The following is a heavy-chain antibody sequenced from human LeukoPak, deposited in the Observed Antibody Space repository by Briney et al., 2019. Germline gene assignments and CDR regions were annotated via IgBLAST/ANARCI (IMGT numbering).Heavy chain of an antibody. J-gene: IGHJ4*02. Sequence: PGGSLRLSCAASGFTFSSYAMHWVRQAPGKGLEWVAVISYDGSNKYYADSVKGRFTISRDNSKNTLYLQMNSLRAEDTAVYYCARDLAYRGGDCYSPGDYWGQGTLVTVSS. CDR1: GFTFSSYA. CDR3: ARDLAYRGGDCYSPGDY. V-gene: IGHV3-30-3*01. D-gene: IGHD2-21*02. CDR2: ISYDGSNK.